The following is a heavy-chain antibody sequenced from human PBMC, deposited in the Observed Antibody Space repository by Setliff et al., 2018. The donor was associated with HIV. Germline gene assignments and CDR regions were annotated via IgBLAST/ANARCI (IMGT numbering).Heavy chain of an antibody. J-gene: IGHJ5*02. CDR3: ARLVAAAGKTGWFDP. Sequence: ASVKVSCKASGYTFTSYGISWVRQAPGQGLEWMGWISAYNGNTYYAQELQGRVTMTTDTSTSTAYMELRSLRYDDTAVYYCARLVAAAGKTGWFDPWGQGTLVTVSS. CDR1: GYTFTSYG. CDR2: ISAYNGNT. V-gene: IGHV1-18*01. D-gene: IGHD6-13*01.